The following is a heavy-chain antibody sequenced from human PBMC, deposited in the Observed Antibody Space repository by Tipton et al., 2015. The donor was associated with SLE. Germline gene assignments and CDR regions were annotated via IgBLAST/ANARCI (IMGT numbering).Heavy chain of an antibody. CDR1: GYSISSGYY. CDR2: IYHSGST. V-gene: IGHV4-38-2*02. D-gene: IGHD3-22*01. CDR3: AREGYYDSSGYYGAFDI. Sequence: TLSLTCAVSGYSISSGYYWGWIRQPPGKGLEWIGSIYHSGSTYYNPSLKSRVTISVDTSKNQFSLKLSSVTAADTAVYYCAREGYYDSSGYYGAFDIWGQGTMVTVSS. J-gene: IGHJ3*02.